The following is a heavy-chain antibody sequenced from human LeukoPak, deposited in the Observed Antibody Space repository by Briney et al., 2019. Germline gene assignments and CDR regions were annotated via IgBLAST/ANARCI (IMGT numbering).Heavy chain of an antibody. V-gene: IGHV3-21*01. CDR3: ARDPSGTYYPRVSGALDI. CDR2: ISSISSYI. Sequence: GGSLRLSCAASGFTFSSYSMDWVRQAPGKGLEWVSSISSISSYIYYADSVKGRFTVSRDNAKNSLYLQMDSLRAEDTAVYYCARDPSGTYYPRVSGALDIWGQGTMVTVSS. CDR1: GFTFSSYS. J-gene: IGHJ3*02. D-gene: IGHD1-26*01.